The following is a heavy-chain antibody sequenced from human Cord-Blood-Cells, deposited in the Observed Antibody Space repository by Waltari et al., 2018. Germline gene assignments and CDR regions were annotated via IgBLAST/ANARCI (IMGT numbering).Heavy chain of an antibody. CDR1: GYTFTGYY. CDR3: ARIYYGSGSYYDAFDI. D-gene: IGHD3-10*01. Sequence: QVQLVQSGAEVKKPGASVKVSCKASGYTFTGYYMHWVRQAPGQGLGWKGWSNPNGGGTNEAQKFQGRVTMTMDTSISTAYMELSRLRSDDTAVYYCARIYYGSGSYYDAFDIWGQGTMVTVSS. CDR2: SNPNGGGT. V-gene: IGHV1-2*02. J-gene: IGHJ3*02.